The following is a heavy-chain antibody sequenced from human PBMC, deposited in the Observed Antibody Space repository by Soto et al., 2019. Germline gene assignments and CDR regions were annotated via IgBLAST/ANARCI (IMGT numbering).Heavy chain of an antibody. D-gene: IGHD3-3*02. Sequence: AAVKVSCKASGYTFTSYDINWVRQATGQGLEWMGWMNPNSGNTGYAQKFQGRVTMTRNTSISTAYMELSSLRSEDTAVYYCAVSLNHFGSGYYSWGNFTYYYYGIDVWGQGSTVTVS. V-gene: IGHV1-8*01. CDR1: GYTFTSYD. J-gene: IGHJ6*02. CDR3: AVSLNHFGSGYYSWGNFTYYYYGIDV. CDR2: MNPNSGNT.